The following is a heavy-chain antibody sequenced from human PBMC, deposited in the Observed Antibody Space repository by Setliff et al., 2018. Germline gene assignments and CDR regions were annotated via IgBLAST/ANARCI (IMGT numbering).Heavy chain of an antibody. CDR2: IIPIFGTA. J-gene: IGHJ3*02. D-gene: IGHD3-22*01. V-gene: IGHV1-69*13. CDR3: ARDGDNYYDSGGYYLNHAFDI. CDR1: GGTFSSYA. Sequence: ASVKVSCKASGGTFSSYAISWVRQAPGQGLEWMGGIIPIFGTANYAQKFQGRVTITADESTSTAYMELSSLRSEDTAVYYCARDGDNYYDSGGYYLNHAFDIWGQGTMVTVSS.